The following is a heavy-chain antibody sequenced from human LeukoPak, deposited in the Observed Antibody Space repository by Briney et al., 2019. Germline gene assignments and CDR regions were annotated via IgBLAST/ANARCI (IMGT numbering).Heavy chain of an antibody. Sequence: SETLSLTCAVYGGSFSGYYWSWIRQPPGKGLEWIGEINHSGSTNYNPSLKSRVTISVDTSKNQFSQKLSSVTAADTAVYYCARLAPYPRDYWGQGTLVTVSS. V-gene: IGHV4-34*01. D-gene: IGHD2-2*02. CDR1: GGSFSGYY. J-gene: IGHJ4*02. CDR2: INHSGST. CDR3: ARLAPYPRDY.